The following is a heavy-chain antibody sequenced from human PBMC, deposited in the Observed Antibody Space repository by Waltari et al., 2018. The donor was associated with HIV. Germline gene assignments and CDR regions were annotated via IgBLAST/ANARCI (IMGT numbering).Heavy chain of an antibody. CDR3: AGGGGGDGYYYYGMDV. CDR1: GGTFSSST. J-gene: IGHJ6*02. Sequence: QVQLVQSGAEVKKPGSSVKVSCKASGGTFSSSTISWVRQPPGQGLEWMGRIRPILGIANYARKFQGRVTLPAKKSTSIAYRGLSSLRSEDTAVYYCAGGGGGDGYYYYGMDVWGQGTTVTVSS. CDR2: IRPILGIA. V-gene: IGHV1-69*02. D-gene: IGHD3-16*01.